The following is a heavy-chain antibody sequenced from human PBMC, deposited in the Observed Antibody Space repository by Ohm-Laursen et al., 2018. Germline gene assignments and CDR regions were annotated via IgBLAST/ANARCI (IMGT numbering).Heavy chain of an antibody. V-gene: IGHV3-11*04. CDR1: GFTFSDYY. J-gene: IGHJ3*02. CDR2: ISSSGSTI. CDR3: ARDLGYYDSSGYSTGSSHAFDI. Sequence: SLRLSCAASGFTFSDYYMSWIRQAPGKGLEWVSYISSSGSTIYYADSVKGRFTISRDNAKNSLYLQMNSLRAEDTAVYYCARDLGYYDSSGYSTGSSHAFDIWGQGTMITVSS. D-gene: IGHD3-22*01.